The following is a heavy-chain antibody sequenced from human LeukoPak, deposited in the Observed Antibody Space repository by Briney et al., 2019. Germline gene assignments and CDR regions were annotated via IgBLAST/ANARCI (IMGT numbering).Heavy chain of an antibody. D-gene: IGHD3-16*02. CDR2: ISYSGST. V-gene: IGHV4-59*01. Sequence: SETLSLTCAVYGGSFSGYYWSWIRQPPGKGLEWIGYISYSGSTNYNPSLKSRVTISVDTSKNQFSLKLSSVTAADTAVYYCARYVWGSYPTFEDYWGQGTLVTVSS. CDR3: ARYVWGSYPTFEDY. J-gene: IGHJ4*02. CDR1: GGSFSGYY.